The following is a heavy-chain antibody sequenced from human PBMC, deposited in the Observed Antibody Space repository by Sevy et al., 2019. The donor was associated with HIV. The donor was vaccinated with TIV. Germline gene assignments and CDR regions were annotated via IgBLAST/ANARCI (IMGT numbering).Heavy chain of an antibody. CDR3: AGGRYDSSVSFDAFDF. D-gene: IGHD3-22*01. V-gene: IGHV3-23*01. CDR2: IYGSGGAT. J-gene: IGHJ3*01. Sequence: GGSLRLSCKPSGFTFTSYAMSWVRQAPGKGLEWVSTIYGSGGATYYADSVKGRFTISRDNSKNTLYLQMNSLRIEDTAVYYCAGGRYDSSVSFDAFDFWGQGTMVTV. CDR1: GFTFTSYA.